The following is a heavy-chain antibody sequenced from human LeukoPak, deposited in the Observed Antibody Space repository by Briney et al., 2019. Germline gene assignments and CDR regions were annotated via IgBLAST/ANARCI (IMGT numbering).Heavy chain of an antibody. D-gene: IGHD2-21*02. V-gene: IGHV4-4*07. Sequence: SETLSLTCSVSGGSIGSYYWTWIRQSAGKGPEWIGRIHSSGSTNYNPSLKSRVNMSVDTSKNQFSLKLNSVTAADTAVYYCARVTDPRYNWFDPWGQGTLATVSS. CDR1: GGSIGSYY. J-gene: IGHJ5*02. CDR3: ARVTDPRYNWFDP. CDR2: IHSSGST.